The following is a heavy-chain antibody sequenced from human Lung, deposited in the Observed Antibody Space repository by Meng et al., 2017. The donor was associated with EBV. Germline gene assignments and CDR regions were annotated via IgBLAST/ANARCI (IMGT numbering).Heavy chain of an antibody. Sequence: QVPLHESGPGLVKPSQTLSLTCTGSGGSISSGGYYWSWIRQHPGKGLEWIGYIYYNGSTYYNPSLKSRVTISVDTSKNQFSLKLSSVTAADTAVYYCAATVNDGYFDYWGQGALVTVSS. CDR1: GGSISSGGYY. CDR3: AATVNDGYFDY. J-gene: IGHJ4*02. CDR2: IYYNGST. V-gene: IGHV4-31*03. D-gene: IGHD4-11*01.